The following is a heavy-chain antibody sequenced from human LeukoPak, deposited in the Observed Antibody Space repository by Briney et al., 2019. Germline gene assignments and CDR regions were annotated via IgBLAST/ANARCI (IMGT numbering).Heavy chain of an antibody. CDR1: GFSFSDSV. Sequence: GGSLRLSCVASGFSFSDSVIHWVRQAPGKGLERVAVISHDVKTTYYADSAKGRFTISRDNSRNTVFLQMNRLRPEDTAVYYCVKEAYYGWGSSPTFYFDYWGQGTRVTVSS. CDR2: ISHDVKTT. D-gene: IGHD3-10*01. J-gene: IGHJ4*02. CDR3: VKEAYYGWGSSPTFYFDY. V-gene: IGHV3-30*04.